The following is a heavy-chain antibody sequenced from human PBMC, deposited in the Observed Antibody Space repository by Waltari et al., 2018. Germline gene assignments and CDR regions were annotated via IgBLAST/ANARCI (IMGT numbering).Heavy chain of an antibody. CDR1: GGSFSGYY. Sequence: QVQLQQWGAGLLKPSETLSLTCAVYGGSFSGYYWSWIRQPPGKGLEWIGEINHSGSTNYNPSLKSRVTISVDTSKNQFSLKLSSVTAADTAVYYCARKAALMYYYYYYYMDVWGKGTTVTVSS. V-gene: IGHV4-34*01. CDR3: ARKAALMYYYYYYYMDV. D-gene: IGHD2-8*01. CDR2: INHSGST. J-gene: IGHJ6*03.